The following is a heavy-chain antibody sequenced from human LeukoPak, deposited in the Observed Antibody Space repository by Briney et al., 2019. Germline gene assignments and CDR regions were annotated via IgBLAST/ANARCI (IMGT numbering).Heavy chain of an antibody. D-gene: IGHD6-19*01. Sequence: SETLSLTCTVSGASISRYYWSWIRQPPGKGLEWIGSISYSGSTNYNPSLKSRVTTSVVTSKNQFSLKLSSVTAADTAVYYCARSLSSGWFPFDYWGQGTLVTVSS. J-gene: IGHJ4*02. CDR2: ISYSGST. CDR1: GASISRYY. V-gene: IGHV4-59*12. CDR3: ARSLSSGWFPFDY.